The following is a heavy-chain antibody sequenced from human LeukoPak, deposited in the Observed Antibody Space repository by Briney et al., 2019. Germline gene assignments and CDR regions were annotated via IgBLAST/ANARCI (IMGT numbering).Heavy chain of an antibody. J-gene: IGHJ4*02. D-gene: IGHD3-22*01. CDR1: ELTSSTSW. V-gene: IGHV3-15*01. Sequence: GGSLRLSCAASELTSSTSWMSWVRQAPGKGLEWVGRIKSKTDGGTTDYAAPVKGRFTISRDDSKNTLYLQMNSLKTEDTAVYYCTTVIITMIVVRWGQGTLVTVSS. CDR3: TTVIITMIVVR. CDR2: IKSKTDGGTT.